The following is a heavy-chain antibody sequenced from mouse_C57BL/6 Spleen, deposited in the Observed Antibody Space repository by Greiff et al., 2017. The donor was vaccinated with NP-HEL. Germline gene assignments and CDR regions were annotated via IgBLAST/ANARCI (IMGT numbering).Heavy chain of an antibody. D-gene: IGHD2-1*01. J-gene: IGHJ2*01. CDR3: AKGDGNYVGYFDY. Sequence: VKLQESGPGLVQPSQSLSITCTVSGFSLTSYGVHWVRQPPGKGLEWLGVIWSGGSTDYNAAFISRLSISKDNSKSQVFFKMNSLQADDTAIYYCAKGDGNYVGYFDYWGQGTTLTVSS. CDR1: GFSLTSYG. CDR2: IWSGGST. V-gene: IGHV2-4*01.